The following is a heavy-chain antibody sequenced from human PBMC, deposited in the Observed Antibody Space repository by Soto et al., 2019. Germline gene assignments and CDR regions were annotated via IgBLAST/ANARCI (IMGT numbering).Heavy chain of an antibody. CDR3: ARLPDSSYDFWSGRSCWFDP. D-gene: IGHD3-3*01. J-gene: IGHJ5*02. CDR2: ISAYNGNT. V-gene: IGHV1-18*04. Sequence: GGSVKVSCKASGYTFTSYGISWVRQAPGQGLEWMGWISAYNGNTNYAQKLQGRVTMTTDTSTSTAYMELRSLRSDDTAVYYCARLPDSSYDFWSGRSCWFDPWGQGTLVTVSS. CDR1: GYTFTSYG.